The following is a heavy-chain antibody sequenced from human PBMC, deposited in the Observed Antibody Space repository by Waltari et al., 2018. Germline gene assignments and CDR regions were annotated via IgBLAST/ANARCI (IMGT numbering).Heavy chain of an antibody. CDR3: ARGIDGDSTPGGFDP. CDR1: GGTFSSYA. CDR2: IIPIFGTA. Sequence: QVQLVQSGAEVKKPGSSVKVSCKASGGTFSSYAISWVRQAPGQGLEWMGGIIPIFGTANSARKSQGRCTITADESTSTAYMELGSLRSEDTAVYYCARGIDGDSTPGGFDPWGQGTLVTVSS. D-gene: IGHD4-17*01. J-gene: IGHJ5*02. V-gene: IGHV1-69*01.